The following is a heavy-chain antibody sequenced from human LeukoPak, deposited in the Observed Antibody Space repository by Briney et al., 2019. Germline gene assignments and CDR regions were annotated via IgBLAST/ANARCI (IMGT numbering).Heavy chain of an antibody. J-gene: IGHJ4*02. CDR1: GFTFSSYA. CDR3: ASSVTKLGYCSGGSCYPLYY. Sequence: GGSLRLSCAASGFTFSSYAMSWVRQAPGKGLEWVSYISSSGSTIYYADSAKGRFTISRDNAKNSLYLQMNSLRAEDTAVYYCASSVTKLGYCSGGSCYPLYYWGQGTLVTVSS. CDR2: ISSSGSTI. V-gene: IGHV3-48*04. D-gene: IGHD2-15*01.